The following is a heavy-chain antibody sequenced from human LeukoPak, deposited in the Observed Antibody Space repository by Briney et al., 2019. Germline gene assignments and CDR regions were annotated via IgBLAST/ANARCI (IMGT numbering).Heavy chain of an antibody. V-gene: IGHV1-18*01. CDR2: FSAYNGNT. D-gene: IGHD4-17*01. CDR3: ARDRILTTVTTYWFDP. J-gene: IGHJ5*02. CDR1: GYTFTSYG. Sequence: ASVKVSCKASGYTFTSYGISWVRQAPGQGLERMGWFSAYNGNTNYAQKLQGRVTMTTDTSTSTANMELRSLRSDDTAVYYCARDRILTTVTTYWFDPWGQGTLVTVSS.